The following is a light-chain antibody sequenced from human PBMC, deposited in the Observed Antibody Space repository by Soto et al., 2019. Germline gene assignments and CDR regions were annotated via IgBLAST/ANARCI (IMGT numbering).Light chain of an antibody. J-gene: IGKJ1*01. V-gene: IGKV3-20*01. CDR3: QKYVSSVWT. Sequence: ESVLTQSPGTLSLSPGERATLSCRASQSVSYSYLAWYQQKTGQAPRLLIYGASSRATGIPDRFSGSGSGTDFTLTISRLEPEDFAVYYCQKYVSSVWTFGPGTKV. CDR1: QSVSYSY. CDR2: GAS.